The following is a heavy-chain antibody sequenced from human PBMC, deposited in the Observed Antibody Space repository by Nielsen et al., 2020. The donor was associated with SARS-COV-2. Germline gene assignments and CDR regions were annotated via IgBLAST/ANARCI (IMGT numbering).Heavy chain of an antibody. D-gene: IGHD3-3*01. V-gene: IGHV3-7*05. CDR3: ARGQGVTIFGPYTHYGMDV. CDR1: GFTFSRYW. Sequence: GESLKISCAASGFTFSRYWMSWVRQAPGKGLEWVANIKQDGSEKYYVDSVKGRFTISRDNAKNSLYLQMNSLRAEDTAVYYCARGQGVTIFGPYTHYGMDVWGQGTLVTVSS. CDR2: IKQDGSEK. J-gene: IGHJ6*02.